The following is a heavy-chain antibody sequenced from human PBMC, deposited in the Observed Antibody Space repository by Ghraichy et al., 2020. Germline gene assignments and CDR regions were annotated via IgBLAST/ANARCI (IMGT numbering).Heavy chain of an antibody. Sequence: GGSLRLSCAASGFTFNRYWMHWIRQTPGKGLEWVANINEDGSERYYVDSVEGRFTVSRDNATISLYLHMNSLRAEDTAVYYCARSLVSHPEGGYWGQGTRVTVSS. J-gene: IGHJ4*02. CDR3: ARSLVSHPEGGY. CDR2: INEDGSER. V-gene: IGHV3-7*01. CDR1: GFTFNRYW.